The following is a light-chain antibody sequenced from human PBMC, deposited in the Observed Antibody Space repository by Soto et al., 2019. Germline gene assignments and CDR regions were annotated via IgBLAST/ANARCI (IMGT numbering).Light chain of an antibody. CDR3: GTWDTGLVWV. CDR2: DNI. CDR1: SSSIGTHY. V-gene: IGLV1-51*01. Sequence: QSVLTQPPSVSAAPGQRVSISCSGSSSSIGTHYVAWYQQVPGTPHKLLIYDNIKRPSGTPSRFSGSKSGSSATLGIPGLQTGDEADYYCGTWDTGLVWVFGGGTKLTVL. J-gene: IGLJ3*02.